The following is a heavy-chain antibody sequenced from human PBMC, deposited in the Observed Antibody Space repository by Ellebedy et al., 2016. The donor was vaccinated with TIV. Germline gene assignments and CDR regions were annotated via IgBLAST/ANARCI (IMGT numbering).Heavy chain of an antibody. D-gene: IGHD6-19*01. CDR2: TYYRSKRYN. Sequence: SQTLSLTCAIPGDSVSSNNAGWNWIRQSPSRGLEWLGRTYYRSKRYNDYAVSVKSRVTINPDTSKNQFSLQLNSVTPEDTAVYYCARAYSSGWSYFDYWGQGTLVTVSS. CDR1: GDSVSSNNAG. V-gene: IGHV6-1*01. J-gene: IGHJ4*02. CDR3: ARAYSSGWSYFDY.